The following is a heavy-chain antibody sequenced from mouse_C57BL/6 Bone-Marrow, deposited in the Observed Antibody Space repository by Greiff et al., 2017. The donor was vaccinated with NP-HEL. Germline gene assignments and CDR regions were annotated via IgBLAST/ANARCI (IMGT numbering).Heavy chain of an antibody. J-gene: IGHJ4*01. CDR2: IYPRSGNT. CDR3: ARSYGSSYNYAMDY. D-gene: IGHD1-1*01. V-gene: IGHV1-81*01. Sequence: VQVVESGAELARPGASVKLSCKASGYTFTSYGISWVKQRTGQGLEWIGEIYPRSGNTYYNEKFKGKATLTADKSSSTAYMELRSLTSEDSAVYFCARSYGSSYNYAMDYWGQGTSVTVSS. CDR1: GYTFTSYG.